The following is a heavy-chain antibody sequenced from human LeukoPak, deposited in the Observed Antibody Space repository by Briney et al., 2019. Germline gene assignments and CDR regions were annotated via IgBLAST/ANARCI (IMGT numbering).Heavy chain of an antibody. CDR3: AREAGDSRDFDY. J-gene: IGHJ4*02. CDR1: GGTFSSYA. CDR2: INPNGGDT. Sequence: ASVKLSCKASGGTFSSYAISWVRQAPGQGLEWMGWINPNGGDTNYAQKVQGRVTMTRDTSNSTPYMELSRLRSDDTAVYYCAREAGDSRDFDYWGEGTLVTVSS. D-gene: IGHD6-13*01. V-gene: IGHV1-2*02.